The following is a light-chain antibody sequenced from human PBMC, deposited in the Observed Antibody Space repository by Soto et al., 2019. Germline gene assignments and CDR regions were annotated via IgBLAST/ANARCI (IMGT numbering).Light chain of an antibody. Sequence: QSALTQPASVSGSPGRSITISCTGSSSDVGGYNYVSWYQQHPGKAPKLMIYEVSNRPSGVSNRFSGSKSGNTASLTISGLQAEDEAHYYCSSYTSSSTPYVFGTGTKLTV. V-gene: IGLV2-14*01. CDR2: EVS. CDR1: SSDVGGYNY. J-gene: IGLJ1*01. CDR3: SSYTSSSTPYV.